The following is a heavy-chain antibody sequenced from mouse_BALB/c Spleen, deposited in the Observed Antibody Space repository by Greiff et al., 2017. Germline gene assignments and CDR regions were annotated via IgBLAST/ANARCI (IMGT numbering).Heavy chain of an antibody. Sequence: EVKLVESGAELVKPGASVKLSCTASGFNIKDTYMHWVKQRPEQGLEWIGRIDPANGNTKYDPKFQGKATITADTSSNTAYLQLSSLTSEDTAVYYCARNYGNSWFAYWGQGTLVTVSA. CDR1: GFNIKDTY. V-gene: IGHV14-3*02. CDR2: IDPANGNT. D-gene: IGHD2-1*01. CDR3: ARNYGNSWFAY. J-gene: IGHJ3*01.